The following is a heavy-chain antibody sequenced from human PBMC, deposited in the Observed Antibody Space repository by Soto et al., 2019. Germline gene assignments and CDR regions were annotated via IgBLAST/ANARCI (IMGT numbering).Heavy chain of an antibody. CDR3: AKGDSPWPYYDFWSGYYTPFDY. Sequence: GGSLRLSCAASGFTFSSYAMSWVRQAPGKGLEWVSAISGSGGSTYYADSVKGRFTISRDNSKNTLYLQMNSLRAEDTAVYYCAKGDSPWPYYDFWSGYYTPFDYWGQGTLVTVSS. D-gene: IGHD3-3*01. CDR1: GFTFSSYA. CDR2: ISGSGGST. V-gene: IGHV3-23*01. J-gene: IGHJ4*02.